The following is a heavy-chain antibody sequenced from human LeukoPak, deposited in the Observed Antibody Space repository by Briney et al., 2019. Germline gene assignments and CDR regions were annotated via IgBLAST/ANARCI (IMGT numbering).Heavy chain of an antibody. D-gene: IGHD3-3*01. CDR2: IYYSGST. CDR3: ARGGPRYYDFWSGYSTNFDY. J-gene: IGHJ4*02. CDR1: GGSISSGDYY. Sequence: PSETLSLTCTVSGGSISSGDYYWSWIRQPPGKGLEWIGYIYYSGSTYYNPSLKSRVTISVDTSKNQFSLKLSSVTAADTAVYYCARGGPRYYDFWSGYSTNFDYWGQGTLVTVSS. V-gene: IGHV4-30-4*08.